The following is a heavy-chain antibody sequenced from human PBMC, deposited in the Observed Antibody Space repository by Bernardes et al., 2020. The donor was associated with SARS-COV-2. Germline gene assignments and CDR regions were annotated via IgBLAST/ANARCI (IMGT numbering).Heavy chain of an antibody. Sequence: GGSLRLSCAASGFSSSSFAMHWVRQAPGKGLEWVAVISIDGTRQHYALSVEGRFTISRDSSKNTVFLQMNSLRPEDTAVYFCAKEAGPHRGWSGFDYWGQGTLVTVSS. CDR1: GFSSSSFA. V-gene: IGHV3-30*18. CDR2: ISIDGTRQ. J-gene: IGHJ4*02. CDR3: AKEAGPHRGWSGFDY. D-gene: IGHD6-19*01.